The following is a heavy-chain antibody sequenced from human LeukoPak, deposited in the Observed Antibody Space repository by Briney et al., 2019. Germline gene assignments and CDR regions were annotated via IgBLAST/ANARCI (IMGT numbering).Heavy chain of an antibody. CDR1: GFTFSGYG. Sequence: GGSLRLSCSASGFTFSGYGMYWVRQAPGKGLEYVSAISSNGGSTYYADSVKGRFTISRDNSKNTLYLQMSSLRAEDTAVYYCAKVTIKDCSGGSCYGMDVWGQRTTVTVSS. CDR2: ISSNGGST. CDR3: AKVTIKDCSGGSCYGMDV. J-gene: IGHJ6*02. V-gene: IGHV3-64D*09. D-gene: IGHD2-15*01.